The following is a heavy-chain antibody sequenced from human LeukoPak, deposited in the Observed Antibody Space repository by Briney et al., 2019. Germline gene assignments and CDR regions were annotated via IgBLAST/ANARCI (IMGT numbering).Heavy chain of an antibody. CDR2: ISSSGSTI. D-gene: IGHD3-22*01. Sequence: GGSLRLSCAASGFTFSSYEMNWVRQAPGKGLEWVSYISSSGSTIYYADSVKGRFTISRDNSKNTLYLQMNSLRAEGTAVYYCAKVPIKYYYYDSSGYPPDYWGQGTLVTVSS. V-gene: IGHV3-48*03. CDR3: AKVPIKYYYYDSSGYPPDY. CDR1: GFTFSSYE. J-gene: IGHJ4*02.